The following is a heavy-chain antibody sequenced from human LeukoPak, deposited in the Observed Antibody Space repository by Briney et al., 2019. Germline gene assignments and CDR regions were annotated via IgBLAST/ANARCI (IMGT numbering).Heavy chain of an antibody. CDR1: GFTFSDYY. V-gene: IGHV3-11*06. Sequence: GGSLRLSCAASGFTFSDYYMSWIRQAPGKGLEWVSYISSSSSYTNYADSVKGRFTISRDNAKNSLYLQMNSLRAEDTAVYYCAREKSSYCSGGSCYLSRFGPWSQGTLVTVSS. CDR3: AREKSSYCSGGSCYLSRFGP. D-gene: IGHD2-15*01. J-gene: IGHJ5*02. CDR2: ISSSSSYT.